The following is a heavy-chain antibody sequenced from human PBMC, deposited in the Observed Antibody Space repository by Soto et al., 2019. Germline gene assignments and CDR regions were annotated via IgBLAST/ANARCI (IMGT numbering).Heavy chain of an antibody. CDR1: GFTFSSYA. Sequence: EVQLLESGGGLVQPGGSLRLSCAASGFTFSSYAMSWVRQAPGKGLEWVPAISGSGGSTYYADSVKGGFTISRDNSKNTLYLQMSSLGAEDTAVYYCAKDSSAYYDFWSGYYPSFDIWGQGTMVTVSS. J-gene: IGHJ3*02. CDR2: ISGSGGST. V-gene: IGHV3-23*01. CDR3: AKDSSAYYDFWSGYYPSFDI. D-gene: IGHD3-3*01.